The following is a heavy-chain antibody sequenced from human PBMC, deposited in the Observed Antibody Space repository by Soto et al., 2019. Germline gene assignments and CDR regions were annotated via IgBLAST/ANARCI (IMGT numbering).Heavy chain of an antibody. CDR2: IYPGDSDT. CDR1: GYSFTSYW. D-gene: IGHD2-21*01. Sequence: GESLKISCKGSGYSFTSYWIGWVRQMPGKGLEWMGIIYPGDSDTRYSPSFQGQVTISADKSISTAYLQWSSLKASDTAMYYCARRDGYKKFYYYYGMDVWGQGTTVTVSS. J-gene: IGHJ6*02. V-gene: IGHV5-51*01. CDR3: ARRDGYKKFYYYYGMDV.